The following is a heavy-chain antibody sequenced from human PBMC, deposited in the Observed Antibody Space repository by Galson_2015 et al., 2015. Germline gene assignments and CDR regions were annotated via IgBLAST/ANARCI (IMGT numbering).Heavy chain of an antibody. J-gene: IGHJ5*02. CDR3: AGADYSHYVGVRGWFEP. V-gene: IGHV4-59*01. CDR2: IYYSGST. D-gene: IGHD4-11*01. CDR1: GGSIRSYY. Sequence: LSLTCSVSGGSIRSYYWSWIRQPPGKRLAWVGYIYYSGSTSYNPSLKSRVTISVDTSKNQFSLKLNSVTAADTAVYYCAGADYSHYVGVRGWFEPWGQGILVTVSS.